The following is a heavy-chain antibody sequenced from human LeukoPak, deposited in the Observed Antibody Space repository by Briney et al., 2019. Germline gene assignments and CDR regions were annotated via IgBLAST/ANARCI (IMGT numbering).Heavy chain of an antibody. V-gene: IGHV4-59*01. CDR1: GGSFSSYY. Sequence: PSETLSLTCTVSGGSFSSYYWSCIPQPPGKGLEWIGYIYYSGSTNYNPSLKSRVTISVDTSKNQCSLKLSSVTAADTSVYYCARYGDYVVYWGQGTLVTVSS. CDR3: ARYGDYVVY. CDR2: IYYSGST. J-gene: IGHJ4*02. D-gene: IGHD4-17*01.